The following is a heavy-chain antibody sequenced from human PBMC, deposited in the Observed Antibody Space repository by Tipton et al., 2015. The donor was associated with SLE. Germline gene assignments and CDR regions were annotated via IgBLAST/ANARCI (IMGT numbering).Heavy chain of an antibody. D-gene: IGHD3-10*01. Sequence: TLSLTCTVSGGSTNGYFWTWIRQSPRKGLEWIGYVYYTGTTFYNPSLESRVTVSLDTSRNRFSLSLRSVTAADTALYYCARHAASGNYYSALDFWGQGTLVTVSS. J-gene: IGHJ4*02. V-gene: IGHV4-59*08. CDR3: ARHAASGNYYSALDF. CDR2: VYYTGTT. CDR1: GGSTNGYF.